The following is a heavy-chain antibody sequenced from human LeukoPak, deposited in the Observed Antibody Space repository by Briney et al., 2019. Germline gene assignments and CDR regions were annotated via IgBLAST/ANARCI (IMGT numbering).Heavy chain of an antibody. J-gene: IGHJ4*02. CDR2: IIPIFGTA. CDR3: ARDLPGYYGSGSYSLGY. Sequence: SVKVSCKASGGTFSSYAISWVRQAPGQGLEWMGRIIPIFGTANYAQKFQGRVTITTDESTSTAYMELSSLRSEDTAVYYCARDLPGYYGSGSYSLGYWGQGTLVTVSS. D-gene: IGHD3-10*01. CDR1: GGTFSSYA. V-gene: IGHV1-69*05.